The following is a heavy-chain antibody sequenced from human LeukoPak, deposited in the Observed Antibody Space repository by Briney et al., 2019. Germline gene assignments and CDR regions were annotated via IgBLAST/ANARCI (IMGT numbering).Heavy chain of an antibody. V-gene: IGHV3-23*01. CDR3: AKEISEDDYGDYVGGKDY. Sequence: PGGSLRLSCAASGFTFSSYAMSWVRQAPGKGLEWVSAISGSGGSTYYADSVKGRFTISRDNSKNTLYLQMNSLRAEDTAVYYCAKEISEDDYGDYVGGKDYWGQGTLVTVSS. CDR1: GFTFSSYA. J-gene: IGHJ4*02. D-gene: IGHD4-17*01. CDR2: ISGSGGST.